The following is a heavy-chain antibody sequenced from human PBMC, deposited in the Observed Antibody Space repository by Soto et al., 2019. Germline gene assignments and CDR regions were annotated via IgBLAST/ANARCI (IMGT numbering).Heavy chain of an antibody. J-gene: IGHJ6*02. Sequence: GGSLRVFCADSGFTVCGCAMHWVGRAAGKGLEWLAVISHDGINKYYADSVRGRFTIPRDNSKNTLYLQMSSLRAEDTAVYYCARTYYYGSSDYHGPRDYYYGMDVWGQGTTVTVSS. D-gene: IGHD3-22*01. CDR1: GFTVCGCA. CDR2: ISHDGINK. CDR3: ARTYYYGSSDYHGPRDYYYGMDV. V-gene: IGHV3-30-3*01.